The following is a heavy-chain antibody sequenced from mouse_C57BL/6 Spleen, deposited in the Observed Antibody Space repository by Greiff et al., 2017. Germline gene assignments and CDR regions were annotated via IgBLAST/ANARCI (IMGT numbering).Heavy chain of an antibody. CDR2: ISYDGSN. J-gene: IGHJ3*01. D-gene: IGHD1-1*01. V-gene: IGHV3-6*02. CDR3: ASVIIYYNGSSWAWFAY. Sequence: EVKVEASGPGLVKPSQSLSLTCSVTGYSITSGYYWNWIRQFPGNKLEWMGYISYDGSNNYNPSLKNRISITRDTSKNQFFLKLNSVTTEYTATYYCASVIIYYNGSSWAWFAYWGQGTLVTVSA. CDR1: GYSITSGYY.